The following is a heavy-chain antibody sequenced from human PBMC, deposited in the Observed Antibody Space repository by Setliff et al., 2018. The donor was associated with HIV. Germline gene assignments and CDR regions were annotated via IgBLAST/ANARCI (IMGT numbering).Heavy chain of an antibody. CDR1: GYTFTSYW. V-gene: IGHV5-51*01. J-gene: IGHJ4*01. D-gene: IGHD2-21*01. Sequence: PGESLKISCKGSGYTFTSYWIAWVRQMPGKGLEWMGIIYPVDSDTRYSPSFQGQVTISVDKSVNTAYLQWSSLKASDTAIYYCARGFPEANFDTWGHGTLVTVSS. CDR3: ARGFPEANFDT. CDR2: IYPVDSDT.